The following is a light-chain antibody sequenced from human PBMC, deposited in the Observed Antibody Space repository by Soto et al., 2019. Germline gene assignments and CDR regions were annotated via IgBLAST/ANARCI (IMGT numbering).Light chain of an antibody. CDR2: DAS. Sequence: EIVLTQSPGTLSLSPGERATLSCRASHSVGNNYLAWYQQKPGQAPRRLIHDASIRATGIPDRFSGSGSGTDFTLTISRLEPDDFAVYYCQQCASPPITFGKGTRLDIK. CDR1: HSVGNNY. J-gene: IGKJ5*01. V-gene: IGKV3-20*01. CDR3: QQCASPPIT.